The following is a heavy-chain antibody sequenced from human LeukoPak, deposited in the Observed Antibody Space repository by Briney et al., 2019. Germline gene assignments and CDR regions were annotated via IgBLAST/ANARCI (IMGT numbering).Heavy chain of an antibody. Sequence: ASVKVSCKASGYTFTSYAMHWVRQAPGQRLEWMGWINAGNGNTKYSQKFQGRVTITRDTSAGTAYMELSSLRSEDTAVYYCARDNKAAAGYNWFDPWGQGTLVTVSS. V-gene: IGHV1-3*01. CDR2: INAGNGNT. CDR3: ARDNKAAAGYNWFDP. D-gene: IGHD6-13*01. CDR1: GYTFTSYA. J-gene: IGHJ5*02.